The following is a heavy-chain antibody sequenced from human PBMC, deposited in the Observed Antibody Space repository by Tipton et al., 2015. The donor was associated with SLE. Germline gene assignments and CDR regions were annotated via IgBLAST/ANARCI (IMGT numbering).Heavy chain of an antibody. CDR3: ARDGSEWSRDY. V-gene: IGHV3-21*01. CDR2: ITATSQV. Sequence: QLVQSGGGLVKPGGSLFLSCAASGFTFSPYSMTWVRQAPGKGLEWVSTITATSQVFYADSMKGRFTMSRDDAQKSVYLQMSGLTVDDTAMYYCARDGSEWSRDYWGQGTLVTVSS. J-gene: IGHJ4*02. D-gene: IGHD3-3*01. CDR1: GFTFSPYS.